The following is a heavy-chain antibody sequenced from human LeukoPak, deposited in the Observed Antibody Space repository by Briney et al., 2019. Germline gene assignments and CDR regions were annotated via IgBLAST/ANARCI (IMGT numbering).Heavy chain of an antibody. V-gene: IGHV3-23*01. CDR3: AKEVFGNWNDVFDY. Sequence: GGSLRLSCVASGFTFGNYAMGWLRQAPGRRPEWVSSLTDSGGSTYYADSVKGRFTISRDNSKNTLYLQMNSLRAEDTAVYYCAKEVFGNWNDVFDYWGQGTLVTVSS. CDR1: GFTFGNYA. CDR2: LTDSGGST. D-gene: IGHD1-1*01. J-gene: IGHJ4*02.